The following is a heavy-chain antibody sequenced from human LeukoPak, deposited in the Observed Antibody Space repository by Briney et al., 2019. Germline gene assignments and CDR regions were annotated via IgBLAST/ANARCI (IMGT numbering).Heavy chain of an antibody. D-gene: IGHD1-26*01. Sequence: SETLSLTCAVYGGSFSGYYWSWIRQPPGKGLEWIGEINHSGSTNYNPSLKSRVTISVDTSKNQFSLKLSSVTAADTAVYYCETTILPGVEGNWFDSWGQGTLVTVSS. CDR3: ETTILPGVEGNWFDS. CDR2: INHSGST. J-gene: IGHJ5*01. CDR1: GGSFSGYY. V-gene: IGHV4-34*01.